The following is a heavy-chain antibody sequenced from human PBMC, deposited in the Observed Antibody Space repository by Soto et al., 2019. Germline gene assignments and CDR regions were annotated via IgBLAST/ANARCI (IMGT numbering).Heavy chain of an antibody. D-gene: IGHD6-6*01. CDR1: SGSFSGYY. CDR2: ISQSGNT. Sequence: SETLSLTCSIYSGSFSGYYWSWIRQPPGKGLEWIGEISQSGNTNYSPSLKSRVSISIDTSKRQFSLNLASVSAADTAVYYCARAPKVSGSSQTRPDFWGQGTLVTVS. V-gene: IGHV4-34*01. J-gene: IGHJ4*02. CDR3: ARAPKVSGSSQTRPDF.